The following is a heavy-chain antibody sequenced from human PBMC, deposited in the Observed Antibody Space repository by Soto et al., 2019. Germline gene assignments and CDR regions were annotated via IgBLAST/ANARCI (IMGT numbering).Heavy chain of an antibody. D-gene: IGHD3-22*01. J-gene: IGHJ5*01. CDR2: MYYNEN. Sequence: SETLSLTCTLSGGSISSYYWSWIRQPPGKGLEWIGYMYYNENKYNPTLKSRVTISVDTSENQFSLKLSAVTAADTAVYYCARSSHGYWFDSWGQGILVTVSS. V-gene: IGHV4-59*01. CDR3: ARSSHGYWFDS. CDR1: GGSISSYY.